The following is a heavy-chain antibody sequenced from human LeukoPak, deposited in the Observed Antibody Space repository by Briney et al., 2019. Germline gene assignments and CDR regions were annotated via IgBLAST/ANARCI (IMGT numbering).Heavy chain of an antibody. V-gene: IGHV4-59*12. CDR1: GGSISSYY. CDR2: IYYSGST. J-gene: IGHJ6*02. D-gene: IGHD3-16*01. CDR3: ARGWVPTWYYGMDV. Sequence: SETLSLTCTVSGGSISSYYWSWIRQPPGKGLEWIGYIYYSGSTNYNPSLKSRVTISVDTSKNQFSLKLSSVTAADTAVYYCARGWVPTWYYGMDVWGQGTTVTVSS.